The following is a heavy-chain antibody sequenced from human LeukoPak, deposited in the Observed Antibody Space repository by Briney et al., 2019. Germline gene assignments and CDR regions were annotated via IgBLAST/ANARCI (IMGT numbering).Heavy chain of an antibody. D-gene: IGHD6-6*01. V-gene: IGHV1-18*01. Sequence: GASVKVSCKASGYTFTNYGITWVRQAPGQRLEWMGWISAYNGNTNYAQKLQGRVTMTTDTSTSTAYMELRSLRSDDTAVYYCAQAGDRRARSLAFEYWGQGTLVTVSS. CDR3: AQAGDRRARSLAFEY. CDR2: ISAYNGNT. J-gene: IGHJ4*02. CDR1: GYTFTNYG.